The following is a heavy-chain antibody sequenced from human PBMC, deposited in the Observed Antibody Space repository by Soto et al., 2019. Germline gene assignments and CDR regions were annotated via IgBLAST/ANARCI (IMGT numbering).Heavy chain of an antibody. Sequence: SETLSLTCTVSGGSISSSSYYWGWIRQPPGKGLEWIGIIYYSGSTYYNPSLKSRVTISADMSKNQFSLKLSSVTAADTAVYYCARQNYYDSSCYTYWGQGTLVTVSS. CDR1: GGSISSSSYY. V-gene: IGHV4-39*01. CDR2: IYYSGST. CDR3: ARQNYYDSSCYTY. J-gene: IGHJ4*02. D-gene: IGHD3-22*01.